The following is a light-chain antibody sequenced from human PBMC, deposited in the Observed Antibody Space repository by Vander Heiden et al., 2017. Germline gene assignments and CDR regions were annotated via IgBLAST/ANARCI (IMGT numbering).Light chain of an antibody. CDR2: LGS. CDR1: QTLLHSNGYNY. J-gene: IGKJ5*01. V-gene: IGKV2-28*01. CDR3: MQVLQTPPT. Sequence: DIVMTQSPRSLPVTPGEPASISCRYSQTLLHSNGYNYLDWYLQRPGQSPHLLIYLGSDRASGVPDRFSGSGSGTDFTLKISSVEAEDVGVYYCMQVLQTPPTFGQGTRLEIK.